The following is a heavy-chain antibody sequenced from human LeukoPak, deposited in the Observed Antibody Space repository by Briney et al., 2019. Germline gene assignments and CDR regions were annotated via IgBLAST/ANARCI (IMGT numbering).Heavy chain of an antibody. V-gene: IGHV3-23*01. D-gene: IGHD3-22*01. J-gene: IGHJ4*02. CDR3: AKLAESSGYYPSGGFDY. Sequence: GGSLRLSCTVSGFTVSSNSMSWVRQAPGKGLEWVSAISGSGGSTYYADSVKGRFTISRDNSKNTLYLQMNSLRAEGTAVYYCAKLAESSGYYPSGGFDYWGQGTLVTVSS. CDR1: GFTVSSNS. CDR2: ISGSGGST.